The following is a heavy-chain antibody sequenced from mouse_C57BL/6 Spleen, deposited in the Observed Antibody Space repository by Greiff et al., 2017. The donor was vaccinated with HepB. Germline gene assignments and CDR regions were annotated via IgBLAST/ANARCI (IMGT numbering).Heavy chain of an antibody. CDR1: GYAFSSYW. V-gene: IGHV1-80*01. CDR2: IYPGDGDT. Sequence: VQLQQSGAELVKPGASVKISCKASGYAFSSYWMNWVKQRPGKGLEWIGQIYPGDGDTNYNGTFKGKATLTADKSSSTADMQLSSLHSEDSAVYFCARERYYGSSLYGAMDYWGQGTSVTVSS. J-gene: IGHJ4*01. D-gene: IGHD1-1*01. CDR3: ARERYYGSSLYGAMDY.